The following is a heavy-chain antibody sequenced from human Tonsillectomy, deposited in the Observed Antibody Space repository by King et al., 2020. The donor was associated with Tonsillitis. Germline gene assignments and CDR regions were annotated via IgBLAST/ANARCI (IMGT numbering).Heavy chain of an antibody. Sequence: LQLQESGPGVVKPSETLSLTCTVSGGSISSSDHYWAWIRQPPGKGLEWIGYMYYSGTIFYNPSLKRRITISGGTSENRFSLKLSSVTAAYTAVYFCARSVSGSFDYWGQGALVTVSS. CDR1: GGSISSSDHY. J-gene: IGHJ4*02. CDR2: MYYSGTI. CDR3: ARSVSGSFDY. D-gene: IGHD1-26*01. V-gene: IGHV4-39*01.